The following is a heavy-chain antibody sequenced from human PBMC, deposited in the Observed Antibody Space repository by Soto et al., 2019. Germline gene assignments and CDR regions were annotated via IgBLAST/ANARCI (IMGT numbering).Heavy chain of an antibody. CDR2: ISGSGGST. CDR1: GFTFSSYA. D-gene: IGHD3-10*01. J-gene: IGHJ4*02. V-gene: IGHV3-23*01. Sequence: GGSLRLSCAASGFTFSSYAMSWVRQAPGKGPEWVSAISGSGGSTYYADSVKGRFTISRDNSKNTLYLQMNSLRAEDTAVYYCAKGGGLWFGELLFWGQGTLVTVSS. CDR3: AKGGGLWFGELLF.